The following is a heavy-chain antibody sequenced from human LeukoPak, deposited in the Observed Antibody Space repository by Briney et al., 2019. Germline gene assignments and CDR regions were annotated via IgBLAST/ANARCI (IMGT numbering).Heavy chain of an antibody. CDR1: GFTFSSSA. Sequence: PGGSLRLSCGASGFTFSSSAMCWVRQAPGKGLEWVSGISRTGGDTYYADSVKGRFTISRDTSKNTLFLQVNSLRAEDTAVYYCAKEVRPNDYWGQGTLVTVSS. CDR2: ISRTGGDT. CDR3: AKEVRPNDY. V-gene: IGHV3-23*01. J-gene: IGHJ4*02. D-gene: IGHD6-6*01.